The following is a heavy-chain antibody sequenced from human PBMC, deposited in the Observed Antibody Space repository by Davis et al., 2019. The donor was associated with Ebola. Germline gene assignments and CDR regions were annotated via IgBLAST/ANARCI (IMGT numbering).Heavy chain of an antibody. CDR2: ISSSSSYI. Sequence: PGGSLRLSCAASGFTFSDYYMNWVRQAPGKGLEWVSSISSSSSYIYYADSVKGRFTISRDNAKNSLYLQMNSLRAEDTAVYYCARYPLSGTPYGDYHIYYYYGMDVWGQGTTVTVSS. J-gene: IGHJ6*02. CDR1: GFTFSDYY. CDR3: ARYPLSGTPYGDYHIYYYYGMDV. V-gene: IGHV3-21*01. D-gene: IGHD4-17*01.